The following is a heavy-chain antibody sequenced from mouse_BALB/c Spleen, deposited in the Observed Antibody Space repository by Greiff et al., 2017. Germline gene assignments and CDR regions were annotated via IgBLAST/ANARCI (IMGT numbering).Heavy chain of an antibody. CDR1: GYTFTDYV. J-gene: IGHJ2*01. D-gene: IGHD2-10*02. V-gene: IGHV1-77*01. CDR3: ARCGYGNGY. Sequence: QVQLMQSGPELVQPGASVKMSCKASGYTFTDYVISWVQQSTGKGLEWIGEIYPGSGSTYYNEKFKGKATLTADKTSNTAYMQLSSLTSEDSAVYFCARCGYGNGYWGQGTTLTVSS. CDR2: IYPGSGST.